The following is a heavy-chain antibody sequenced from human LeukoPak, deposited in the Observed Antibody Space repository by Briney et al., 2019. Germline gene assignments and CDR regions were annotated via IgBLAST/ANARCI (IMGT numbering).Heavy chain of an antibody. V-gene: IGHV3-48*02. J-gene: IGHJ4*02. CDR1: GFTFSYYS. D-gene: IGHD6-19*01. Sequence: GGSLRLSCVASGFTFSYYSMNWVRQAPGKGLEWVSYINSISGEIWYADSVKGRFTISRDDAKNSLYLQMNSLRDEDTAVYYCARESSGWCHFDYWGQGTLVTVSS. CDR3: ARESSGWCHFDY. CDR2: INSISGEI.